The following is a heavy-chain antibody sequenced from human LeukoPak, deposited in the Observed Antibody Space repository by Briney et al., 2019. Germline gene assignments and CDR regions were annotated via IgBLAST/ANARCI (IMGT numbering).Heavy chain of an antibody. J-gene: IGHJ4*02. CDR1: GGSFSSTNYF. D-gene: IGHD3-9*01. V-gene: IGHV4-39*07. CDR2: IYFGGSGGT. Sequence: SETLSLTCTVSGGSFSSTNYFWGWIRQPPGKGLEWIGTIYFGGSGGTYYNPSLKSRVTISVDTSKNQFSLKLSSVTAADTAVYYCARVSDTYEILTGYSRSYYFEYWGQGALVTVSS. CDR3: ARVSDTYEILTGYSRSYYFEY.